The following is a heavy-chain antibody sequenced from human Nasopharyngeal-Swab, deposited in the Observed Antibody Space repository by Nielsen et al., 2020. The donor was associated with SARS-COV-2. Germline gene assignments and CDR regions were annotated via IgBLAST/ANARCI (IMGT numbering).Heavy chain of an antibody. CDR3: ARDLGGSYQYYYYGMDV. D-gene: IGHD1-26*01. CDR2: IIPIFGTA. Sequence: SVKVSCKASGGTFSSYAISWVRQAPGQGLGWMGGIIPIFGTANYAQKFQGRVTMTRDTSTSTVYMELSSLRSEDTAVYYCARDLGGSYQYYYYGMDVWGQGTTVTVSS. J-gene: IGHJ6*02. CDR1: GGTFSSYA. V-gene: IGHV1-69*05.